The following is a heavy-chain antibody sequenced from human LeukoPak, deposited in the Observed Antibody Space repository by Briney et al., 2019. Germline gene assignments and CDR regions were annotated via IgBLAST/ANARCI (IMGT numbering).Heavy chain of an antibody. CDR1: GGSISSYY. J-gene: IGHJ3*02. CDR2: IYYSGST. V-gene: IGHV4-59*08. Sequence: SETLSLTCTVSGGSISSYYWSWIRQPPGKGLEWIGYIYYSGSTNYNPSLKSRVTISVDTSKNQFSLKLSSVTAADTAVYYCARLANSEYRPFDIWGQGTMVTVSS. CDR3: ARLANSEYRPFDI. D-gene: IGHD2-2*01.